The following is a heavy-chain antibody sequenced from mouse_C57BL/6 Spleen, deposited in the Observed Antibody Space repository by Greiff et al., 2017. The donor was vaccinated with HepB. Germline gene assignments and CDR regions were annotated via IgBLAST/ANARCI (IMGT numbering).Heavy chain of an antibody. CDR2: INYDGSST. Sequence: VQLKESEGGLVQPGSSMKLSCTASGFTFSDYYMAWVRQVPEKGLEWVANINYDGSSTYYLDSLKSRFIISRDNAKNILYLQMSSLKSEDTATYYCARGGLTYFDYWGQGTTLTVSS. CDR3: ARGGLTYFDY. CDR1: GFTFSDYY. V-gene: IGHV5-16*01. J-gene: IGHJ2*01.